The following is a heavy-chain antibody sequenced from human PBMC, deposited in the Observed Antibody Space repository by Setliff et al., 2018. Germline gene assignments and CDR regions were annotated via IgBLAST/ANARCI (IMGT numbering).Heavy chain of an antibody. CDR2: IDPSGNT. D-gene: IGHD3-10*01. CDR3: ARSLSSGSYWNPRPFYSDS. Sequence: PSETLSLTCTVSGGSLRSNFWGWIRQPPGKGLEWMGHIDPSGNTNYHPSLRSRVTISRDTSRNQFSLKLTSVTAADTAVYFCARSLSSGSYWNPRPFYSDSWGQGTLVTVSS. CDR1: GGSLRSNF. J-gene: IGHJ4*02. V-gene: IGHV4-4*08.